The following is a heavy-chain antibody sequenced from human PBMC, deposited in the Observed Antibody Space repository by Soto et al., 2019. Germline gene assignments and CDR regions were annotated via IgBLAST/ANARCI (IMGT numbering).Heavy chain of an antibody. CDR1: GGSINSGDYY. CDR3: ASGYYDILTGYPGPFDY. J-gene: IGHJ4*02. D-gene: IGHD3-9*01. V-gene: IGHV4-30-4*01. CDR2: IYYSGST. Sequence: SETLSLTCTVSGGSINSGDYYWSWIRQPPGKGLEWIGYIYYSGSTYYNPSLKSRVTISVDTSKNQFSLKLSSVTAADTAVYYCASGYYDILTGYPGPFDYWGQGTLVTVSS.